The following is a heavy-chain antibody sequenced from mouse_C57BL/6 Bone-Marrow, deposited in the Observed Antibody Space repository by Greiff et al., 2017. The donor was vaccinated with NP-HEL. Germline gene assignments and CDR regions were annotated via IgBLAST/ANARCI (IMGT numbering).Heavy chain of an antibody. D-gene: IGHD2-14*01. V-gene: IGHV1-64*01. CDR2: IHPYSCST. Sequence: QVHLLQPVAELVKPGASVKLSCKASGYTFTSYWMHWVKQRPGHGLEWIGIIHPYSCSTNYNEKFKSKATLTVDKSSSTAYMQLSSLTSEDSAVYYCARRYGPDYWGQVTTLTVSS. J-gene: IGHJ2*01. CDR3: ARRYGPDY. CDR1: GYTFTSYW.